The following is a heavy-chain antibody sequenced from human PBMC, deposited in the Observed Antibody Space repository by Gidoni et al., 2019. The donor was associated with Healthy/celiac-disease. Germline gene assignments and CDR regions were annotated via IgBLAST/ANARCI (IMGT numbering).Heavy chain of an antibody. V-gene: IGHV4-39*01. CDR2: IYYSGST. Sequence: QLQLQESVPGLVKPSEPLSLTCTVSGGSISSSRYYWGWIRQPPGKGLEWIGSIYYSGSTYSNPSLKSRVTISVDTSKNQFSLKLSSVTAADTAVYYCARHFDYYSMDVWGKGTTVTVSS. CDR1: GGSISSSRYY. CDR3: ARHFDYYSMDV. J-gene: IGHJ6*03.